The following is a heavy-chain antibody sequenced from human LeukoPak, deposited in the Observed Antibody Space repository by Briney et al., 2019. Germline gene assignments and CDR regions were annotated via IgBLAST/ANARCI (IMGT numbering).Heavy chain of an antibody. J-gene: IGHJ4*02. V-gene: IGHV1-69*13. CDR3: ARLAAAGTATPYFDY. CDR2: IIPIFGTA. CDR1: GGTFSSYA. Sequence: GASVKVSCKASGGTFSSYAISWVRQAPGQGLEWMGGIIPIFGTANYAQKFQGRVTITADESTSTAYMELSSLRSEDTAVYYCARLAAAGTATPYFDYWGQGTLVTVSS. D-gene: IGHD6-13*01.